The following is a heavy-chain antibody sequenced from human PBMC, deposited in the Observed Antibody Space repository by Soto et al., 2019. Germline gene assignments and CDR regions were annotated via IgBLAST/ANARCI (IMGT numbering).Heavy chain of an antibody. Sequence: QVQLVQSGGEVKKPGASVKVSCKASGYTFTRYAMSWVRQAPGQGLEWVGWINTYNGNTNFSQKLQGRVTLTTDTSTSTAYRELRRLRSDDTAVYYCARDSDYNSAYWGQGTLVTVSS. CDR1: GYTFTRYA. D-gene: IGHD6-19*01. J-gene: IGHJ4*02. CDR3: ARDSDYNSAY. V-gene: IGHV1-18*01. CDR2: INTYNGNT.